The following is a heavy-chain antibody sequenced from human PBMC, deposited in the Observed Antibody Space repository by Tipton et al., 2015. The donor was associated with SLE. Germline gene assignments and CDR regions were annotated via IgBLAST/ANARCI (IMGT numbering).Heavy chain of an antibody. V-gene: IGHV3-21*03. CDR3: ARVLEFQLLGWRYFDY. Sequence: GSLRLSCAASGFTFSSYWMNWVRQAPGKGLEWVSSISSSSSYIQYADSVKGRFTISRDNAKNSLYLQMNSLRAEDTAVYYCARVLEFQLLGWRYFDYWGQGTLVTVYS. CDR2: ISSSSSYI. CDR1: GFTFSSYW. J-gene: IGHJ4*02. D-gene: IGHD2-2*01.